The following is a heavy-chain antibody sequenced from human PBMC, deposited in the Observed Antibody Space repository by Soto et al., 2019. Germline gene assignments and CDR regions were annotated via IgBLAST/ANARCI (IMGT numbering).Heavy chain of an antibody. D-gene: IGHD6-13*01. CDR2: ISAYNGNT. Sequence: QVQLVQSGADVKKTGASVKVSCKASGYTFTNYHINWVRQAPGQGLEWMGWISAYNGNTYYAQKFQDRVTMTTDTSTSTVYMELRSLRSDDTALYYCARQLATAFDYWGQGTLVTVSS. J-gene: IGHJ4*02. V-gene: IGHV1-18*01. CDR3: ARQLATAFDY. CDR1: GYTFTNYH.